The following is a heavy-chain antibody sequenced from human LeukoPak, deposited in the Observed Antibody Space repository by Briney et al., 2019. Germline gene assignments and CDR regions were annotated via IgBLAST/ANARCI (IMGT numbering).Heavy chain of an antibody. J-gene: IGHJ4*02. CDR1: GFTFSSYG. V-gene: IGHV3-30*02. CDR2: IRYDGSNK. Sequence: PGGSLRLSCAASGFTFSSYGMHWVRQAPGKGLEWVAFIRYDGSNKYYADSVKGRFTISRDNSKNTLYLQMNSLRAEDTAVYYCAKSTDYYGSGSYFDYWGQGTLDTVSS. D-gene: IGHD3-10*01. CDR3: AKSTDYYGSGSYFDY.